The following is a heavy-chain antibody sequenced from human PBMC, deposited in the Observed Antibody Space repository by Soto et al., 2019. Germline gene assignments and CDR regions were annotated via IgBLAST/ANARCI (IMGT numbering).Heavy chain of an antibody. V-gene: IGHV3-30*18. D-gene: IGHD4-17*01. CDR2: ISYDGSNK. J-gene: IGHJ4*02. CDR1: GFTFSSYG. CDR3: AKMVGHDYETNGDY. Sequence: QVQLVESGGGVVQPGRSLRLSCAASGFTFSSYGMHWVRQAPGKGLEWVAVISYDGSNKYYADSVKGRFTISRDNSKNTLYLQMNSLRAEDTAVYYCAKMVGHDYETNGDYWGQGTLVTVSS.